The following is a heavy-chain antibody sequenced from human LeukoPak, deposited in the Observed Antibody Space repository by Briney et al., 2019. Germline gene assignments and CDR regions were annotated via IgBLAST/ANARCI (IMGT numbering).Heavy chain of an antibody. CDR1: GGTFHSYI. CDR3: ARRSIDSSVGFFDY. V-gene: IGHV1-69*13. D-gene: IGHD5-18*01. CDR2: IIPIFGTA. J-gene: IGHJ4*02. Sequence: ASVKVSCKASGGTFHSYIVTWVRQAPGQGLEWMGGIIPIFGTANYAQKFQGRVTITADESTSTAYMELSSLRSEDTAVYYCARRSIDSSVGFFDYWGQGTLVTVSS.